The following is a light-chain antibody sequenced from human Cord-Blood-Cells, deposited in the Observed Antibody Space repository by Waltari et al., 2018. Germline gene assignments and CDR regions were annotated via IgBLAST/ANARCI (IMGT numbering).Light chain of an antibody. CDR3: CSYAGSSTWV. Sequence: QSALTQPAAVSGSPGQSITISCTGTSSDVGRYNLVSWYQQHPAKAPKLMIYEGSKGPSGVSNRFSGSKSGNTASLTISGLQAEDEADYYCCSYAGSSTWVFGGGTKLTVL. CDR1: SSDVGRYNL. CDR2: EGS. V-gene: IGLV2-23*01. J-gene: IGLJ3*02.